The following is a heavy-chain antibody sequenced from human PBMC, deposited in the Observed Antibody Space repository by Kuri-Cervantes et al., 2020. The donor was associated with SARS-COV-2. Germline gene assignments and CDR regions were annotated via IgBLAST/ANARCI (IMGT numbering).Heavy chain of an antibody. D-gene: IGHD1-26*01. CDR3: ARDSGLLRGYYYYYMDV. V-gene: IGHV3-9*01. J-gene: IGHJ6*03. Sequence: SLKISCAASGFTFDDYAMHWVRQAPGKGLEWVSGISWNSGSIGYADSVKGRFTISRDNVKNSLYLQMNSLRAEDTAVYYCARDSGLLRGYYYYYMDVWGKGTTVTVSS. CDR1: GFTFDDYA. CDR2: ISWNSGSI.